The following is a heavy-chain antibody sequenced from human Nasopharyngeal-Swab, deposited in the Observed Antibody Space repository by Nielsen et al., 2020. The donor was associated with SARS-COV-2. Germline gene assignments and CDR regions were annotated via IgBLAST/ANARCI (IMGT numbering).Heavy chain of an antibody. CDR3: AREGSNTMGFDY. Sequence: SSVKVSCKASGGTFSSYAISWVRQAPGQGLEWMGGIIPIFGTANYAQKFQGRVTITADESTSTAYMELSSLRSEDTAVYYCAREGSNTMGFDYWGQGTLVTVSS. CDR1: GGTFSSYA. CDR2: IIPIFGTA. J-gene: IGHJ4*02. D-gene: IGHD3-3*01. V-gene: IGHV1-69*13.